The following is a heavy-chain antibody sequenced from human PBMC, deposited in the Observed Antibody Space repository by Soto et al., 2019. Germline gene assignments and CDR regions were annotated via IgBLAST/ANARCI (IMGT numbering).Heavy chain of an antibody. V-gene: IGHV6-1*01. J-gene: IGHJ6*03. CDR2: TYYRSRWYN. Sequence: PSQTLSLTCAISWDRVSSNSAAWNWIRPSPSRGLEWLGRTYYRSRWYNDYAVSVRSRITVNPDTSKNQFSLQLTSVTPEDTAVYYCAGTTSHYWYYMDVWGKGTTVTVS. CDR3: AGTTSHYWYYMDV. CDR1: WDRVSSNSAA. D-gene: IGHD1-7*01.